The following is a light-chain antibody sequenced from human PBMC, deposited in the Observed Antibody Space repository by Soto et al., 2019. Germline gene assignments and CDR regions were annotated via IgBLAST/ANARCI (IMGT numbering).Light chain of an antibody. Sequence: EIVLTQSPATLSLSPGERATLSCRASQSVSSYLAWYQQKPGQAPRLLIYGASTRATGIPATFSGSGSGTEFTLTISSLQSEDFAVYYCQQYNNWPITFGQGTRLEI. J-gene: IGKJ5*01. V-gene: IGKV3-15*01. CDR2: GAS. CDR3: QQYNNWPIT. CDR1: QSVSSY.